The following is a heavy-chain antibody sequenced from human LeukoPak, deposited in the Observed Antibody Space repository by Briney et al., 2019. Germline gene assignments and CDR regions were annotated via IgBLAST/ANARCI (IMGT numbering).Heavy chain of an antibody. V-gene: IGHV3-53*01. CDR1: GFIVSSNY. J-gene: IGHJ6*02. D-gene: IGHD1-1*01. Sequence: PGGSLRLSCAASGFIVSSNYTNWVRQAPGKGLEWIAVLYSGGSAYYADSVKGRFTISRDNSKNTLYLQIYSLRAEDTAIYYCARDSETETGGYYYGMDVWGQGTTVTVSS. CDR2: LYSGGSA. CDR3: ARDSETETGGYYYGMDV.